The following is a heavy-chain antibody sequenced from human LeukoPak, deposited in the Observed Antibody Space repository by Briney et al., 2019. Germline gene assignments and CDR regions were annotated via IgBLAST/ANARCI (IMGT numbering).Heavy chain of an antibody. CDR2: ISSSGSTI. CDR1: GFTFSDYY. D-gene: IGHD6-19*01. J-gene: IGHJ5*02. V-gene: IGHV3-11*04. Sequence: GGSLRLSCAASGFTFSDYYMNWIRQAPGKGLEWVSYISSSGSTIYYADSVKGRFTISRDNAKNSLYLQMNSLRAEDTAVYYCARDAYSGGWDGRRGFDPWGQGTLVTASS. CDR3: ARDAYSGGWDGRRGFDP.